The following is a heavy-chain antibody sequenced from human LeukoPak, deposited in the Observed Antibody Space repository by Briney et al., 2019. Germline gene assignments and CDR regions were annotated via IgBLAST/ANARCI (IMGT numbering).Heavy chain of an antibody. V-gene: IGHV4-61*02. CDR3: ARGFSTGWYFDP. D-gene: IGHD6-19*01. CDR2: INPSGDT. J-gene: IGHJ2*01. CDR1: GASVSSGGYY. Sequence: SETLSLTCSVSGASVSSGGYYWSWIRQPAGKEMEGIGRINPSGDTNYNPSLKSRVTMSIQTSKNQLFLNLISVTAADTALYYCARGFSTGWYFDPWGRGTQVTVSS.